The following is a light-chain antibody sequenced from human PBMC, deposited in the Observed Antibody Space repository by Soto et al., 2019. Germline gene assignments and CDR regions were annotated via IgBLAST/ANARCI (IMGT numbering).Light chain of an antibody. CDR2: EVS. J-gene: IGLJ2*01. CDR3: SSYAGSNSVV. Sequence: SALTQPHSASGSPGQSVTISCTGTSSGVGGYNYVSWYQQHPGKAPKLMIYEVSKRPSGVPARFSGSNSGNTASLTVSGLQAEDEADDYCSSYAGSNSVVFGGGTKLTVL. CDR1: SSGVGGYNY. V-gene: IGLV2-8*01.